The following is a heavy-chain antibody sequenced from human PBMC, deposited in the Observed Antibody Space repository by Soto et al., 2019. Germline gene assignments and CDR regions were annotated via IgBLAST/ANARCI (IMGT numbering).Heavy chain of an antibody. CDR2: IYSSGST. CDR3: ARDRLAAAGGGRRWFDP. Sequence: QVQLQESGPGLVKPSETLSLTCTVSGGSISSYYWSWIRQPPGKGLEWIGYIYSSGSTNYNPSLKSRVTISVDTSKNQFSLKLSSVTAADTAVYYCARDRLAAAGGGRRWFDPWGQGTLVTVPS. D-gene: IGHD6-13*01. V-gene: IGHV4-59*01. CDR1: GGSISSYY. J-gene: IGHJ5*02.